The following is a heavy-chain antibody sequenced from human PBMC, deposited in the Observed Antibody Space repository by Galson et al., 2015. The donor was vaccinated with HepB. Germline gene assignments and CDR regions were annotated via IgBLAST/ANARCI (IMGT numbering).Heavy chain of an antibody. V-gene: IGHV3-30-3*01. D-gene: IGHD4-17*01. Sequence: SLRLSCAASGFTFSSYAMHWVRQAPGKGLEWVAVISYDGSNKYYADSVKGRFTISRDNSKNTLYLQMNSLRAEDTAVYYCARVATVTTDYWGQGTLVTVSS. J-gene: IGHJ4*02. CDR3: ARVATVTTDY. CDR1: GFTFSSYA. CDR2: ISYDGSNK.